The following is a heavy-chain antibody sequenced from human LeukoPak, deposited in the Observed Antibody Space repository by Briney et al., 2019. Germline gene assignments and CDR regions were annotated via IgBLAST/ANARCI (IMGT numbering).Heavy chain of an antibody. Sequence: PGASLRLSCAASGFTFSGYTMSWVRQAPEKGLEWVSAISATGDRTYYAESVKGRFTISRDNSKNTLYPQMNSLRAEDTALYYCARDYYDSSGYYYDYWGQGTLVTVSS. CDR2: ISATGDRT. V-gene: IGHV3-23*01. J-gene: IGHJ4*02. D-gene: IGHD3-22*01. CDR3: ARDYYDSSGYYYDY. CDR1: GFTFSGYT.